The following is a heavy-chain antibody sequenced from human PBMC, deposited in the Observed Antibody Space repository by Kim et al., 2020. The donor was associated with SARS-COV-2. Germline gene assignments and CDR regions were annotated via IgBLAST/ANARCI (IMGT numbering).Heavy chain of an antibody. CDR1: GGTFSSYA. J-gene: IGHJ4*02. CDR3: ARSIVGATGVDY. V-gene: IGHV1-69*13. Sequence: SVKVSCKASGGTFSSYAISWVRQAPGQGLEWMGGIIPIFGTANYAQKFQGRVTITADESTSTAYMELSSLRSEDTAVYYCARSIVGATGVDYWGQGTLVTVSS. CDR2: IIPIFGTA. D-gene: IGHD1-26*01.